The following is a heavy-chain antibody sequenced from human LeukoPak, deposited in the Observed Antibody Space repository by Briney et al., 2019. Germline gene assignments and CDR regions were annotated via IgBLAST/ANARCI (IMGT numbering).Heavy chain of an antibody. Sequence: SETLSLTCTVSGGSISSYYWSWIRQPPGKGLEWIGYIYYSGSTNYNPSLKSRVTISVDTSKNQFSLKLSSVTAADTAVYYCARDSGDGYNSVFDYWGQGTLVTVSS. J-gene: IGHJ4*02. CDR2: IYYSGST. V-gene: IGHV4-59*01. CDR1: GGSISSYY. D-gene: IGHD5-24*01. CDR3: ARDSGDGYNSVFDY.